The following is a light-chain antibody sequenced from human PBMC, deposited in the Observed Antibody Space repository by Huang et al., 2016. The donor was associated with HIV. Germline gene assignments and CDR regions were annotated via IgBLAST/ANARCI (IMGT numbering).Light chain of an antibody. Sequence: EVVLTQSPEVLSLSLGDGATLSCRASQNVSSVYLAWYQQKPGQTPSLIIYTTSSRATASPDRFRGSGSGTDFTLTISSLEPEDSAVYYCHQYGTSPLTFGGGTKVEIK. CDR3: HQYGTSPLT. CDR1: QNVSSVY. V-gene: IGKV3-20*01. J-gene: IGKJ4*01. CDR2: TTS.